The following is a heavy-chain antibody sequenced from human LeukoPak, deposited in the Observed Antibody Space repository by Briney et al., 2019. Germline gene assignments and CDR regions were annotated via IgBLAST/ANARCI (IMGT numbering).Heavy chain of an antibody. J-gene: IGHJ5*02. D-gene: IGHD2-15*01. V-gene: IGHV4-34*01. CDR3: ARYVVAATQYNWFDP. Sequence: SETLSLTCAVYGGSFSGYYWSWIRQPPGKGPEWIGEINHSGSTNYNPSLKSRVTISVDTSKNQFSLKLSSVTAADTAVYYCARYVVAATQYNWFDPWGQGTLVTVSS. CDR2: INHSGST. CDR1: GGSFSGYY.